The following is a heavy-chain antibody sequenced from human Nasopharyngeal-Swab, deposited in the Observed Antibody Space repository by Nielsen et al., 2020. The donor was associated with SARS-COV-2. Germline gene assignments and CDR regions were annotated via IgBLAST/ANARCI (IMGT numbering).Heavy chain of an antibody. D-gene: IGHD6-6*01. Sequence: SETLSLTCTVSGYSISSGYYWGWIRQPPGKGLEWIGSIYHSGSTYYNPSLKSRVTISVDTSKNQFSLKLSSVTAADTAVYYCARGDSSSSPAFDIWGQGTMVTVSS. CDR1: GYSISSGYY. V-gene: IGHV4-38-2*02. CDR2: IYHSGST. J-gene: IGHJ3*02. CDR3: ARGDSSSSPAFDI.